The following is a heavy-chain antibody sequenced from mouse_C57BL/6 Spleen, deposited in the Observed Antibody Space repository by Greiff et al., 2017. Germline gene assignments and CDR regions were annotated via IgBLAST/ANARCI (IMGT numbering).Heavy chain of an antibody. CDR2: IDPENGDT. J-gene: IGHJ3*01. CDR3: TTSYYYGSSPRFAY. Sequence: EVQLVESGAELVRPGASVKLSCTASGFNIKDDYMHWVKQRPEQGLEWIGWIDPENGDTEYASKFQGKATITADTSSNTAYLQLSSLTSEDTAVYYCTTSYYYGSSPRFAYWGQGTLVTVSA. D-gene: IGHD1-1*01. CDR1: GFNIKDDY. V-gene: IGHV14-4*01.